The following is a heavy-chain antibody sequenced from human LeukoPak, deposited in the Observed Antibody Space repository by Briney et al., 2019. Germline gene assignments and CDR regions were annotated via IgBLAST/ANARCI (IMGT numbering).Heavy chain of an antibody. Sequence: ASLKVSCKASGYTFTGYYMHWVRQAPGQGLEWMGWINPNSGGTNYAQKFQGRVTMTRDTSISTASMELSRLRSDDTAVYYCAREELVQQPGGMDVWGQGTTVTVSS. CDR2: INPNSGGT. D-gene: IGHD6-13*01. CDR1: GYTFTGYY. J-gene: IGHJ6*02. V-gene: IGHV1-2*02. CDR3: AREELVQQPGGMDV.